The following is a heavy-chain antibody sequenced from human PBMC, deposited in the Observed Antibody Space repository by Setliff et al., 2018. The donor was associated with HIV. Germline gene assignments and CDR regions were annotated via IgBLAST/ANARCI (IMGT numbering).Heavy chain of an antibody. CDR1: GYTFTSYY. CDR2: INPSGGNT. D-gene: IGHD5-12*01. V-gene: IGHV1-46*01. Sequence: ASVKVSCKASGYTFTSYYMHWVRQAPRHGLEWMGIINPSGGNTEYAQKFQDRVTMTRDTSTSTVYMELISLRSEDTAMYYCARALYRGQYSLAFDYWGHGTLVTVSS. J-gene: IGHJ4*01. CDR3: ARALYRGQYSLAFDY.